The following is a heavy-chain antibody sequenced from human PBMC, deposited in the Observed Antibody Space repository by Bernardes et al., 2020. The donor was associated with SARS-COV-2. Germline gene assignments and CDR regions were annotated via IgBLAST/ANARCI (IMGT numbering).Heavy chain of an antibody. CDR2: INHSGST. J-gene: IGHJ5*02. D-gene: IGHD5-18*01. CDR3: ARGRGYSDGRGQLWFDP. CDR1: GGSFSGHY. Sequence: SETLSLTCGVYGGSFSGHYWSWIRQPPGKGLEWIGEINHSGSTNYNPSLKSRVTISVDTSKNQFSLKVSSVTAADTAGYPCARGRGYSDGRGQLWFDPWGQGTLVTVSS. V-gene: IGHV4-34*01.